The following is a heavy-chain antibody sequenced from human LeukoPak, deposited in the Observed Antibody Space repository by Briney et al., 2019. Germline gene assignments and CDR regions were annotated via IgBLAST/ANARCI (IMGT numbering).Heavy chain of an antibody. J-gene: IGHJ5*02. V-gene: IGHV3-11*01. D-gene: IGHD6-13*01. Sequence: PGGSLRLSCAASGFTFSDDYMSWSCQAPGKGLGLVSYIYSSGSGIYYAYSVKGRFTIPRDNAKNSLYLQMNSLRAEDTAVYYCARDQQQLVPWGQGTLVTVSS. CDR3: ARDQQQLVP. CDR2: IYSSGSGI. CDR1: GFTFSDDY.